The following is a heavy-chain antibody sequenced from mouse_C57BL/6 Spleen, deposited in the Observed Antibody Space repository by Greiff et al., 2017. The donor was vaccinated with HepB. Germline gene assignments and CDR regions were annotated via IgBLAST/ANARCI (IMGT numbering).Heavy chain of an antibody. D-gene: IGHD1-1*01. CDR1: GFSLTSYG. CDR3: ARVYYGSSGGFAY. V-gene: IGHV2-2*01. J-gene: IGHJ3*01. CDR2: IWSGGST. Sequence: QVQLKQSGPGLVQPSQSLSITCTVSGFSLTSYGVHWVRQSPGKGLEWLGVIWSGGSTDYNAAFISRLSISKDNSKSQVFFKMNSLQADDTAIYYCARVYYGSSGGFAYWGQGTLVTVSA.